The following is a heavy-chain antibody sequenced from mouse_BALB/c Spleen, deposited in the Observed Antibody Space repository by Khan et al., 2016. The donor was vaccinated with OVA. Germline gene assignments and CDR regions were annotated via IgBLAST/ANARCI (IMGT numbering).Heavy chain of an antibody. V-gene: IGHV5-9-1*01. CDR3: TNGNYGWFAY. CDR1: GLTFSSFV. D-gene: IGHD2-1*01. CDR2: ISSAATYT. J-gene: IGHJ3*01. Sequence: EVKLEESGGDLVEPGGSLKLSCAASGLTFSSFVMSWVRQTPEKRLEWVATISSAATYTYYPDSIKGRFTISRDNAKNTLYLHMNSLRSDDTAIYYCTNGNYGWFAYWGLGTLVTVST.